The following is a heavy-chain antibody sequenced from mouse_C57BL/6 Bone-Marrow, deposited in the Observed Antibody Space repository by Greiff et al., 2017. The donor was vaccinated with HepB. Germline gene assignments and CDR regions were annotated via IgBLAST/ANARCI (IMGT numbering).Heavy chain of an antibody. D-gene: IGHD2-1*01. V-gene: IGHV5-12*01. CDR2: ISNGGGST. CDR1: GFTFSDYY. CDR3: ASLYGNYGAMDY. Sequence: EVKLVESGGGLVQPGGSLKLSCAASGFTFSDYYMYWVRQTPEKRLEWVAYISNGGGSTYYPDTVKGRFTISRDNAKNTLYLQMIRLKSEDTAMYYCASLYGNYGAMDYWGQGTSVTVSS. J-gene: IGHJ4*01.